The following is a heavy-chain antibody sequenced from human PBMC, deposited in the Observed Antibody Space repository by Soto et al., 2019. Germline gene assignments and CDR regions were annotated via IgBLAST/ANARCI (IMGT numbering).Heavy chain of an antibody. CDR2: ISAYNGNT. V-gene: IGHV1-18*04. J-gene: IGHJ4*02. CDR1: GYTFTSYG. D-gene: IGHD6-13*01. CDR3: ARASSRSRSYHHYIGERPPFDC. Sequence: ASVKVSCKASGYTFTSYGISWVRQAPGQGLEWMGWISAYNGNTNYAQKLQGRVTMTTDTSTSTAYMELRSLRSDDTAVYYCARASSRSRSYHHYIGERPPFDCWGQGTLVTVS.